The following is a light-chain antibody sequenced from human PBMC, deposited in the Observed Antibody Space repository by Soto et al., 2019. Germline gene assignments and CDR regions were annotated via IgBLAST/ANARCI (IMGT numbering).Light chain of an antibody. CDR1: QGISRT. CDR3: QQYNDWPLT. CDR2: GAS. J-gene: IGKJ4*01. Sequence: EIVLTQSPGTLSLSPGERATLSCRASQGISRTLAWYQQRPGQAPRLLIYGASSRATGVPARFSGSGSGTEFTLTISSLQPEDFAVYYCQQYNDWPLTFGGGTKVDI. V-gene: IGKV3-15*01.